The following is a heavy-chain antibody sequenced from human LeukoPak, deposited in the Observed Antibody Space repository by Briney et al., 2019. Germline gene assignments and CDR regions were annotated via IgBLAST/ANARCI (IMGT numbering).Heavy chain of an antibody. J-gene: IGHJ4*02. CDR3: ARKFGTYFDY. Sequence: GGSLRLSCAASKFTFSTYTLHWVRQAPGKGLKWVAIISHDGSKKYYADSVKGRFTISRDNSKNTLYLQMNSLRAEDTAVYYCARKFGTYFDYWGQGTLVTVSS. V-gene: IGHV3-30*07. CDR2: ISHDGSKK. D-gene: IGHD3-16*01. CDR1: KFTFSTYT.